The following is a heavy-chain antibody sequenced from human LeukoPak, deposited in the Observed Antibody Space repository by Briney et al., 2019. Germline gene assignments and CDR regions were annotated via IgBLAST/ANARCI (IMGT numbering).Heavy chain of an antibody. CDR3: ARGSYSKISYYYMDV. CDR2: INWNGGST. J-gene: IGHJ6*03. V-gene: IGHV3-20*01. D-gene: IGHD4-11*01. CDR1: GFTFDDYG. Sequence: PGGSLRLSCAASGFTFDDYGMSWVRQAPGKGLEWVSGINWNGGSTGYADSVKGRFTISRDNAKNSLYLQMNSLRAEDTALYHCARGSYSKISYYYMDVWGKGTTVTVSS.